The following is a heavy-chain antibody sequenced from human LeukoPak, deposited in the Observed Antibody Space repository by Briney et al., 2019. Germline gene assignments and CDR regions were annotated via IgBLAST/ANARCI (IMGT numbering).Heavy chain of an antibody. CDR2: IRYDGSNK. CDR1: GFTFSSYG. CDR3: AKDRIRSGSYNDY. J-gene: IGHJ4*02. V-gene: IGHV3-30*02. D-gene: IGHD5-24*01. Sequence: GGSLRLSCAASGFTFSSYGMHWVRQAPGKGLEWVAFIRYDGSNKYYADSVRGRFIISRDNSKNTLFLQMHSLRPEDTAIYFCAKDRIRSGSYNDYWGQGTVVTVSS.